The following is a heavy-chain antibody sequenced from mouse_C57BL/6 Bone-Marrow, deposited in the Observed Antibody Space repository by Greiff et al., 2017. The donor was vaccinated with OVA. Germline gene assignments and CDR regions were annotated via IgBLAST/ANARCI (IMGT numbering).Heavy chain of an antibody. CDR1: GYTFTDYN. J-gene: IGHJ1*03. D-gene: IGHD1-1*01. Sequence: EVKLMESGPELVKPGASVKMSCKASGYTFTDYNMHWVKQSHGKSLEWIGYINPNNGGTSYNQKFKGKATLTVNKSSSTAYMELRSLTSEDSAVYYCARGSSYLPYWYFDVWGTGTTVTVSS. CDR3: ARGSSYLPYWYFDV. CDR2: INPNNGGT. V-gene: IGHV1-22*01.